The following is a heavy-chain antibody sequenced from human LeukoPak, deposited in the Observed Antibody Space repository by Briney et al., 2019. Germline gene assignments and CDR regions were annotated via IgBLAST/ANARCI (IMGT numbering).Heavy chain of an antibody. J-gene: IGHJ4*02. Sequence: QPGGSLRLSCAASGFTVSINYMSWVRQAPGKGLEWVSVIYSGGTTYYADSVKGRFTISRDNSKNTLYLQMNSLRAEDTAVYYCARLYSGYYPNYWGQGTLATVSS. CDR3: ARLYSGYYPNY. CDR1: GFTVSINY. D-gene: IGHD3-22*01. V-gene: IGHV3-53*01. CDR2: IYSGGTT.